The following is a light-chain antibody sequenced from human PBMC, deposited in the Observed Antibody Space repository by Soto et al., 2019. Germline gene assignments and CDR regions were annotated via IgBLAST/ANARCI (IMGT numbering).Light chain of an antibody. CDR1: QSINSDY. CDR2: SAS. CDR3: QQYSSSPRT. V-gene: IGKV3-20*01. Sequence: EIVLTQSPGILSLSPGERATLSCRSSQSINSDYLAWYQQKPGHAPRLLIYSASSRATDVPDRFSGSGSGTDFTLTLSRLEPEDFAVYYWQQYSSSPRTFGQGTKLEI. J-gene: IGKJ2*02.